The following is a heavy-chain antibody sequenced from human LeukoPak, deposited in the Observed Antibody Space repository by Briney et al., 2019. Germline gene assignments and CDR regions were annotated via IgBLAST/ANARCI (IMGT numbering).Heavy chain of an antibody. J-gene: IGHJ6*02. Sequence: SETLSLTCAVYGGSFGGYYWSWIRQPPGKGLEWIGEINHSGSTNYNPSLKSRVTISVDTSKNQFSLKLSSVTAADTAVYYCARGIVFGGRYYYYGMDVWGQGTTVTVSS. V-gene: IGHV4-34*01. CDR2: INHSGST. CDR1: GGSFGGYY. D-gene: IGHD3-10*01. CDR3: ARGIVFGGRYYYYGMDV.